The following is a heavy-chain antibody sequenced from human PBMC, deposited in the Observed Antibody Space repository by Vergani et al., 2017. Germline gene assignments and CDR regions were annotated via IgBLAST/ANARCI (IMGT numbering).Heavy chain of an antibody. CDR3: ARDTSGSSSSWGMDY. V-gene: IGHV3-48*04. D-gene: IGHD6-6*01. J-gene: IGHJ4*02. Sequence: EVQLVESGGGLVQPGGSLRLSCAASGFTFSSYSMNWDRQAPGKGLEWVSYISSSSSTIYYADSVKGRFTISRDNAKNSLYLQMNSLRAEDTAVYYCARDTSGSSSSWGMDYWGQGTLVTVSA. CDR2: ISSSSSTI. CDR1: GFTFSSYS.